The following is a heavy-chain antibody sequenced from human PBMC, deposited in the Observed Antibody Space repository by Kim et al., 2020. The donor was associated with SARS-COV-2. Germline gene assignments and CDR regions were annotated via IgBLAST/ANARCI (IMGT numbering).Heavy chain of an antibody. CDR2: INTNTGNP. D-gene: IGHD3-9*01. J-gene: IGHJ5*02. Sequence: ASVKVSCKASGYTFTSYAMNWVRQAPGQGLEWMGWINTNTGNPTYAQGFTGRFVFSLDTSVSTAYLQISSLKAEDTAVYYCARSVLRYFDWETNWFDPWGQGTLVTVSS. CDR1: GYTFTSYA. CDR3: ARSVLRYFDWETNWFDP. V-gene: IGHV7-4-1*02.